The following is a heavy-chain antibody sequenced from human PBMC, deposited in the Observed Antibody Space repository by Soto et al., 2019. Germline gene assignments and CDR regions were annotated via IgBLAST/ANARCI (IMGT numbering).Heavy chain of an antibody. V-gene: IGHV3-33*01. CDR2: IWYDGSNK. Sequence: QVQLVESGGGVVQPGRSLRLSCAASGFTFSSYGMHWVRQAPGKGLEWVAVIWYDGSNKYYADSVKGRFTISRDNSKNTMYLKMNSMRAEDTGVYYCARDTARAMVRIYYGMDVWGQGTTVTVSS. J-gene: IGHJ6*02. D-gene: IGHD3-10*01. CDR1: GFTFSSYG. CDR3: ARDTARAMVRIYYGMDV.